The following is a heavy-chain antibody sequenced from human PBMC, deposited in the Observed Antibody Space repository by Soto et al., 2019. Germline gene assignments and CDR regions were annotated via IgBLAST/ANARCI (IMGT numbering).Heavy chain of an antibody. CDR1: GFTFSSYA. D-gene: IGHD3-10*01. J-gene: IGHJ4*02. V-gene: IGHV3-23*01. CDR2: ISVSGGNT. Sequence: EVQLLESGGGLVQPGGSLRLSCAASGFTFSSYAMSWVRQAPGKGLEWVSTISVSGGNTYYADSVKGRFTISRDNSKNTLYLQMNGLRAEDTVVYSCAKPVAGSGIFDCWGQGTLVTVSS. CDR3: AKPVAGSGIFDC.